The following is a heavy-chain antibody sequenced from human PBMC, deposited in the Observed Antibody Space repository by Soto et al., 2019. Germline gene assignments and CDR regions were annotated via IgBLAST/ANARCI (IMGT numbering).Heavy chain of an antibody. J-gene: IGHJ4*02. CDR1: GFTFSSYA. CDR3: ARRGSSWYFDY. D-gene: IGHD6-13*01. CDR2: ISGSDGST. V-gene: IGHV3-23*01. Sequence: EVQLLESGGGLVQPGGSLRLSCAASGFTFSSYAMNWVRQAPGKGLEWVSVISGSDGSTYYADSVKGRFTISRDNSKNTLNLQMNSLRAEDTAVYYCARRGSSWYFDYWGQGTLFTVSS.